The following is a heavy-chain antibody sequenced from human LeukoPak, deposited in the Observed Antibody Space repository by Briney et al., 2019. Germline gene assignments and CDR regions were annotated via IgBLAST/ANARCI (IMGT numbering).Heavy chain of an antibody. V-gene: IGHV4-59*08. CDR2: IYYSGST. D-gene: IGHD1-26*01. Sequence: SETLSLTCTVSGGSISSYYWSWIRQPPGKGLEWIGYIYYSGSTNYNPSLKSRVTISVDTSKNQFSLKLSSVTAAATAVYYCARQKRGLLRGGWFDPWGQGTLVTVSS. CDR1: GGSISSYY. CDR3: ARQKRGLLRGGWFDP. J-gene: IGHJ5*02.